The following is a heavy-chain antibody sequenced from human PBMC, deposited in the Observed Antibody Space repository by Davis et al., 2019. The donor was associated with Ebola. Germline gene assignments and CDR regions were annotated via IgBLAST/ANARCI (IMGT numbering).Heavy chain of an antibody. CDR2: IIPILGIA. D-gene: IGHD6-6*01. CDR1: GGTFSSYA. V-gene: IGHV1-69*10. J-gene: IGHJ2*01. Sequence: SVKVSCKAFGGTFSSYAISWVRQAPGQGLEWMGGIIPILGIANYAQKFQGRVTITADESTSTAYMERSSLRSEDTAVYYCASGLVRGESYWYFDPWGRGTLVTVSS. CDR3: ASGLVRGESYWYFDP.